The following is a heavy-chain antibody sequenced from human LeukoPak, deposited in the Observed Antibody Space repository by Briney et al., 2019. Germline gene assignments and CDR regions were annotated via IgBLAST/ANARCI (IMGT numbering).Heavy chain of an antibody. V-gene: IGHV4-61*08. CDR2: IYYSGST. CDR1: GGSISSGGYY. J-gene: IGHJ4*02. D-gene: IGHD3-22*01. Sequence: SETLSLTCTVSGGSISSGGYYWSWIRQPPGKGLEWIGYIYYSGSTNYNPSLKSRVTISVDTSKNQFSLKLSSVTAADTAVYYCARGAYDSSGYYLNFDYWGQGTLVTVSS. CDR3: ARGAYDSSGYYLNFDY.